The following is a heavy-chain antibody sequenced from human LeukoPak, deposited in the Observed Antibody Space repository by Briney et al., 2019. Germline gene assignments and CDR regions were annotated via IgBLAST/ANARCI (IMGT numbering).Heavy chain of an antibody. CDR2: IYYSGST. D-gene: IGHD3-16*01. CDR1: GGSISSYY. J-gene: IGHJ4*02. V-gene: IGHV4-59*08. Sequence: KPSETLSLTCTVSGGSISSYYWSWIRQPPGKGLEWIGYIYYSGSTNYNPSLKSRVTISVDTSKNQFSLKLSSVTAADTAVYSCAGFYFFWGVFSFYFRGQGTLVTVSS. CDR3: AGFYFFWGVFSFYF.